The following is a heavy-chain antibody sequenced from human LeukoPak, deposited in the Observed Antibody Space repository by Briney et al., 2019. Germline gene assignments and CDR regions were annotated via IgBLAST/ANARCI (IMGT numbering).Heavy chain of an antibody. CDR3: ARVVGGYSYGYDYYYGMDV. D-gene: IGHD5-18*01. J-gene: IGHJ6*02. Sequence: PSETLSLTCAVYGGSLSGYYWSWIRQPPGKGLEWIGEINHSGSTNSNPSLKSRVTISVDTSKNQFSLKLSSVTAADTAVYYCARVVGGYSYGYDYYYGMDVWGQGTTVTVSS. CDR2: INHSGST. CDR1: GGSLSGYY. V-gene: IGHV4-34*01.